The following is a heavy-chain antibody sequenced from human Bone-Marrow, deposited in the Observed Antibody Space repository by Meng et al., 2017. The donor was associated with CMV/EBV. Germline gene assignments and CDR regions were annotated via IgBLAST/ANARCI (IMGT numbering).Heavy chain of an antibody. V-gene: IGHV3-23*01. J-gene: IGHJ6*02. CDR2: ISASGHST. CDR1: GFPFSSYA. D-gene: IGHD4-11*01. CDR3: GVTTVGYYYYGMDV. Sequence: GESLKISCAASGFPFSSYAMSWVRQAPGKGLEWVSTISASGHSTYYADSVKGRFTISRDNAKNSLYLQMNSLRAEDTAVYFCGVTTVGYYYYGMDVWGQGTTVTVSS.